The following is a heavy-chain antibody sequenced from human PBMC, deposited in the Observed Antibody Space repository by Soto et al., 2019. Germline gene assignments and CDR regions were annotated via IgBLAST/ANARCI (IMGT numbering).Heavy chain of an antibody. V-gene: IGHV1-18*01. CDR2: ISAYNGNT. Sequence: ASVKVSCKASGYSFTSYPMHWVRQAPGQRLEWMGWISAYNGNTNYAQTFQGRVTMTTDTSTSTVYMELRSLRSDDTAVYYCAREGVAPYYYYGMDVWGQGTPVTSP. D-gene: IGHD5-12*01. CDR1: GYSFTSYP. J-gene: IGHJ6*02. CDR3: AREGVAPYYYYGMDV.